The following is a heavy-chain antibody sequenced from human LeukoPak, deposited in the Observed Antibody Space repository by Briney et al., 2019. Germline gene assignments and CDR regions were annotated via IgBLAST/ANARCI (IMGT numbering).Heavy chain of an antibody. V-gene: IGHV1-69*05. J-gene: IGHJ4*02. CDR3: AAFPGHSGKTTFDY. Sequence: SVKVSCKASGGTFSSYAISWVRQAPGQGLEWMGRIIPIFGTANYAQKFQGRVTITTDESTSTAYMELSSLRSEDTAVYYCAAFPGHSGKTTFDYWGQGTLVTVSS. D-gene: IGHD4-11*01. CDR2: IIPIFGTA. CDR1: GGTFSSYA.